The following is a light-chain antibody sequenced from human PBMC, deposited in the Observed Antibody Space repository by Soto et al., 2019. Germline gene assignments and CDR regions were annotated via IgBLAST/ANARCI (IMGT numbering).Light chain of an antibody. V-gene: IGKV1-5*03. CDR3: QQYNSYPLT. Sequence: DIQMAQSPSTLSASVGDRVTITCRASQSISSWLAWYQQKPGKAPKLLIYMASTLQNGLPSRFSGSASGTEFTLTNSSLQPEYFTTYSGQQYNSYPLTFGHVTKVEIK. CDR1: QSISSW. J-gene: IGKJ1*01. CDR2: MAS.